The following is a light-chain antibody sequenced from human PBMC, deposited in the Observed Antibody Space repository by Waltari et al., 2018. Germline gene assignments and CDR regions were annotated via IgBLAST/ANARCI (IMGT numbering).Light chain of an antibody. CDR3: QQGT. CDR2: DAS. CDR1: QSVSSY. Sequence: EIVLTQSPATLSLSPGERATLSCRASQSVSSYLAWYQQKPGQAPRLLIYDASNRATGIPARFSGSGSGTDFTLTISSLEPEDFAVYYCQQGTFGPGTKVDI. J-gene: IGKJ3*01. V-gene: IGKV3-11*01.